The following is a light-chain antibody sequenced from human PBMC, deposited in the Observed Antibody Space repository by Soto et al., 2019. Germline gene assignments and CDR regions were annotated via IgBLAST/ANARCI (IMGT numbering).Light chain of an antibody. CDR3: SLYTSENAYV. CDR2: EVS. Sequence: QSVLTQPPSVSGSPGQSVTISCTGTSTDFVSYNRVSWYQQPPDTAPKLMIYEVSKRPSGVPDRFSGSTSGNTASLTISGLQAADEADYYCSLYTSENAYVFGTGTKVTVL. V-gene: IGLV2-18*01. CDR1: STDFVSYNR. J-gene: IGLJ1*01.